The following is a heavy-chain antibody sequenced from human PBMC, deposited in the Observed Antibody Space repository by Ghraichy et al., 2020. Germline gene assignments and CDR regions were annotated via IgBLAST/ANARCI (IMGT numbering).Heavy chain of an antibody. CDR2: INEDGSEK. Sequence: GESLNISCAASGFTFTSYWMSWVRQVPGKGLEWVANINEDGSEKYHVDSLMGRFTISRDNAKKSLYLQMNSLRAEDTAVYYCARAPAPGTIDPWGLGTLVTVSS. D-gene: IGHD1-1*01. CDR1: GFTFTSYW. CDR3: ARAPAPGTIDP. V-gene: IGHV3-7*03. J-gene: IGHJ5*02.